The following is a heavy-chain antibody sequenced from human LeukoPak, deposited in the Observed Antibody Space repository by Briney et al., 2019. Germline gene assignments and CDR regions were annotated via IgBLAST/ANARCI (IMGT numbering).Heavy chain of an antibody. J-gene: IGHJ5*02. D-gene: IGHD3-3*01. Sequence: GGSLRLSCAASGFTFSSYSMNWVRQAPGKGLEWVSSISSSSSYIYYADSVKGRFTISRDNAKNSLYLQMNSLRAEDTAVYYCARTEAYYDFWSGYSPWGQGTLVTVSS. CDR1: GFTFSSYS. CDR3: ARTEAYYDFWSGYSP. V-gene: IGHV3-21*01. CDR2: ISSSSSYI.